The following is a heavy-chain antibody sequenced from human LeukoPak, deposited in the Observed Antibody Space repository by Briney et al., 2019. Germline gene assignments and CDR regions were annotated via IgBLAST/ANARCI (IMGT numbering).Heavy chain of an antibody. V-gene: IGHV4-30-4*01. CDR1: GGSISSGDYY. J-gene: IGHJ4*02. CDR2: IYYSGST. D-gene: IGHD3-22*01. Sequence: SETLSLTCTVSGGSISSGDYYWSWIRQPPGKGLEWIGYIYYSGSTYYNPSLKSRVTISVDTSKNQFSLKLSSVTAADTAVYYCARSSLDYYDSSGYMYYFDYWGQGTLVTVSS. CDR3: ARSSLDYYDSSGYMYYFDY.